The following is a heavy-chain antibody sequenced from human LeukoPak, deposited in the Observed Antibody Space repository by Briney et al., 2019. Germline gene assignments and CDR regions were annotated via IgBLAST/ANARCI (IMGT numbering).Heavy chain of an antibody. CDR1: GGSISTRSYY. CDR2: IYYSGST. D-gene: IGHD2-15*01. CDR3: ASGLPEICSGDSCYPKPFDY. J-gene: IGHJ4*02. V-gene: IGHV4-31*03. Sequence: SETLSLTCTVSGGSISTRSYYWSWIRQHPGKGLEWIGYIYYSGSTYYNPSLKSRVTISVDTSKNQFSLKLSSVTAADTAIYYCASGLPEICSGDSCYPKPFDYWGQGTLVTVSS.